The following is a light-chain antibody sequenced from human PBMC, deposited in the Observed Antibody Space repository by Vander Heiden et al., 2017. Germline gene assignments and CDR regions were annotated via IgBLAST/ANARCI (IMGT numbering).Light chain of an antibody. CDR1: QSVGSW. Sequence: DTQMTQSPPTLSASVGDRVTITCRASQSVGSWLAWYQQKPGKAPKLLIYKASNLGSGVPSRFTGSGSGTEFTLTINWLQPDDFATYYCQQYDTYPITVGGGTEVEI. J-gene: IGKJ4*01. CDR2: KAS. V-gene: IGKV1-5*03. CDR3: QQYDTYPIT.